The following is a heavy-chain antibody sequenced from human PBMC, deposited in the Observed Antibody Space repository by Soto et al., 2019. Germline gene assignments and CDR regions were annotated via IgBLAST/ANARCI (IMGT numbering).Heavy chain of an antibody. CDR3: ASCSGGSCGKKKYAFDI. V-gene: IGHV3-30*03. D-gene: IGHD2-15*01. CDR2: ISYDGSNK. CDR1: GFTFSSYG. J-gene: IGHJ3*02. Sequence: GGSLRLSCAASGFTFSSYGMHWVRQAPGKGLEWVAVISYDGSNKYYADSVKGRFTISRDNSKNTLYLQMNSLRAEDTAVYYCASCSGGSCGKKKYAFDIWGQGTMVTVSS.